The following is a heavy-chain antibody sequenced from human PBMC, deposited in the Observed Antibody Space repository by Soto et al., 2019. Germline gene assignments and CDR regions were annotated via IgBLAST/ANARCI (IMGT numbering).Heavy chain of an antibody. CDR3: ASVSAAQYYYGMDA. J-gene: IGHJ6*02. CDR1: EFTFSTYW. D-gene: IGHD4-4*01. Sequence: EVQLVESGGGLVQPGGSLRLSCAASEFTFSTYWMHWVRQAPGKGLEWVARIDTTGSTTTYAGSVQGRFTISRDNAKNTLYLQMHSGRDEDTAVYYCASVSAAQYYYGMDAWGQGTTVTVSS. CDR2: IDTTGSTT. V-gene: IGHV3-74*01.